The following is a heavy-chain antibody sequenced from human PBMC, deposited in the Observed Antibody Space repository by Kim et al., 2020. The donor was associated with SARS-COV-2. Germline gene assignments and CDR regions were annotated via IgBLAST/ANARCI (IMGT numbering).Heavy chain of an antibody. CDR2: INHSGST. CDR3: ARGDSSGWYTGV. D-gene: IGHD6-19*01. CDR1: GGSFSGYY. V-gene: IGHV4-34*01. J-gene: IGHJ4*02. Sequence: SETLSLTCAVYGGSFSGYYWSWIRQPPGKGLEWIGEINHSGSTNYNPSLKSRVTISVDTSKNQFSLKLSSVTAADTAVYYCARGDSSGWYTGVWGQGTLVTVSS.